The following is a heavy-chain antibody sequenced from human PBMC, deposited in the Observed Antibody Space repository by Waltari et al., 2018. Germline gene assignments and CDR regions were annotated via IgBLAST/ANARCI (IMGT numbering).Heavy chain of an antibody. CDR1: GGSISSYY. V-gene: IGHV4-4*07. CDR2: IYTSGST. D-gene: IGHD3-3*01. Sequence: QVQLQESGPGLVKPSETLSLTCTVAGGSISSYYWSWIRQPAGKGLEWIGRIYTSGSTNYNPSLKSRVTMSVDTSKNQFSLKLSSVTAADTAVYYCARSLYYDFWSGPRWFDPWGQGTLVTVSS. CDR3: ARSLYYDFWSGPRWFDP. J-gene: IGHJ5*02.